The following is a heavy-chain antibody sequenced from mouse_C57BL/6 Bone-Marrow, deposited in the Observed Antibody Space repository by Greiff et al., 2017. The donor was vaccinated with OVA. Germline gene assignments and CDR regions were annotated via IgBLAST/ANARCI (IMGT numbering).Heavy chain of an antibody. CDR1: GYTFTSYT. CDR2: INPSRGYT. J-gene: IGHJ2*01. D-gene: IGHD2-1*01. CDR3: ARSGNYYDNHLFDY. V-gene: IGHV1-4*01. Sequence: QVQLQQSGAELARPGASVKMSCKASGYTFTSYTMHWVKQRPGQGLEWIGYINPSRGYTKYNQKFKDKATLTADKTSSTAYMQLSSLTSEDSAFYYCARSGNYYDNHLFDYWGQGTTLTVSS.